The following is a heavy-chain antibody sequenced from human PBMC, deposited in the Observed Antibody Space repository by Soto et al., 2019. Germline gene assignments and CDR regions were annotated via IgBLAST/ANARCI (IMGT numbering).Heavy chain of an antibody. D-gene: IGHD5-12*01. CDR3: TREGNGYKYYFDY. V-gene: IGHV3-30-3*01. CDR2: ISYDGSSK. CDR1: GFIFNGYG. Sequence: QVQLVESGGGVVQPGRSLRLSCAASGFIFNGYGLHWVRQAPGKGLEWVAMISYDGSSKYYADSVKGRFTISRDNSKNTMYLQMNSLSPEDTAVYYCTREGNGYKYYFDYWGQGTLVTVSS. J-gene: IGHJ4*02.